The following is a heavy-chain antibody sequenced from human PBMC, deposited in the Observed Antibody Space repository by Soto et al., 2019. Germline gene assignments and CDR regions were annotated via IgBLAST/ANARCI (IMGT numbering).Heavy chain of an antibody. D-gene: IGHD3-10*01. CDR3: ARVPMVGGVYLEY. J-gene: IGHJ4*02. CDR2: INASNGNT. Sequence: ASVKVSCKASGYTLPSYYMHWVRQATGQGLEWMGRINASNGNTKYSQKFQGRVTITRDTSASTAYMEMSSLRSEDTAVYYCARVPMVGGVYLEYWGQGTLVTV. CDR1: GYTLPSYY. V-gene: IGHV1-3*01.